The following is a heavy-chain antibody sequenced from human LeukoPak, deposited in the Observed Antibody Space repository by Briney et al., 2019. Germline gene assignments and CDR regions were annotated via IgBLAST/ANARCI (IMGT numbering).Heavy chain of an antibody. V-gene: IGHV3-9*01. J-gene: IGHJ6*02. D-gene: IGHD5-24*01. Sequence: PGRSLRLSCAASGFTFDDYAMHWVRQAPGKGLEWVSGISWNSGSIGYADSVKGRFTISRDNAKNSLYLQMNSLRAEDTALYYCGKDAAPGVDNYYYGMDVWGQGTTVTVPS. CDR3: GKDAAPGVDNYYYGMDV. CDR2: ISWNSGSI. CDR1: GFTFDDYA.